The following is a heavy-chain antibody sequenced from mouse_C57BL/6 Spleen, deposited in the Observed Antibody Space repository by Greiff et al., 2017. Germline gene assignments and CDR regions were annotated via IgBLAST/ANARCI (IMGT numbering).Heavy chain of an antibody. CDR1: GYTFTSYW. J-gene: IGHJ4*01. CDR3: ARRGTNAMDY. V-gene: IGHV1-59*01. D-gene: IGHD4-1*01. Sequence: QVQLKQPGAELVRPGTSVKLSCKASGYTFTSYWMHWVKQRPGQGLEWIGVIDPSDSYTNYNQKFKGKATLTVATSSSTAYMQLSSLTSEDSAVYYCARRGTNAMDYWGQGTSVTVSS. CDR2: IDPSDSYT.